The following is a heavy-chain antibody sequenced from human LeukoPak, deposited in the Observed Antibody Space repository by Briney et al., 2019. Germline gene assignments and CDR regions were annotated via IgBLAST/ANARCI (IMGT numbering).Heavy chain of an antibody. D-gene: IGHD3-9*01. CDR3: ASGETYYDILTGFYYYYGMVV. Sequence: SETLSLTCTVSGGSISSYYWTWIRQPPGKGLEWIGYIYYSGSTNYNPSLKSRVTISVDTSKNQFSLKLSSVTAADTAVYYCASGETYYDILTGFYYYYGMVVWGQGTTVTVSS. CDR1: GGSISSYY. CDR2: IYYSGST. J-gene: IGHJ6*02. V-gene: IGHV4-59*12.